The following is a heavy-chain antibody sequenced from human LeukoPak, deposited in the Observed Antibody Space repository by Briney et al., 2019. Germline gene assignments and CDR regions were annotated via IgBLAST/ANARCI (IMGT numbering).Heavy chain of an antibody. V-gene: IGHV3-11*04. D-gene: IGHD6-6*01. CDR2: ISSSGSTI. J-gene: IGHJ4*02. CDR1: GFTFSDYY. Sequence: GGSLRLSCAASGFTFSDYYMSWIRQAPGKGLECVSYISSSGSTIYYTDSVKGRFTISRDNAKNSLYPQMNSLRAEDTAVYFCARDSAPSIASRPYPDYWGQGTLVTVSS. CDR3: ARDSAPSIASRPYPDY.